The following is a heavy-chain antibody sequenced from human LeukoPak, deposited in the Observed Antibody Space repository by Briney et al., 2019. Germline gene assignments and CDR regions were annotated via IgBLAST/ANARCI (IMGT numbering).Heavy chain of an antibody. D-gene: IGHD2-2*02. J-gene: IGHJ6*02. CDR1: GGSVSSESYY. CDR3: AAAIRYYYDMDV. CDR2: IYYSGST. V-gene: IGHV4-61*01. Sequence: SETLSLTCTVSGGSVSSESYYWSWIRQPPGKGLEWIGYIYYSGSTNYNPSLKSRVTMSLDTSKNQFSPKLSSVTAADTAVYYCAAAIRYYYDMDVWGQGTTVAVSS.